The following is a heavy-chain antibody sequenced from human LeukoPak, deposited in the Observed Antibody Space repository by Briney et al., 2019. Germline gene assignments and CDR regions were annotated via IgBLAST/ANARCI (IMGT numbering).Heavy chain of an antibody. D-gene: IGHD3-22*01. V-gene: IGHV4-61*02. CDR2: IYTSGST. Sequence: KSSQTPSLTRTVSGGSISSGSYYWSWIRQPAGKGLEWIGRIYTSGSTNYNPSLKSRVAISVDTSKNQFSLKLSSVTAADTAVYYCARDAVVIDAFDIWGQGTMVTVSS. CDR1: GGSISSGSYY. J-gene: IGHJ3*02. CDR3: ARDAVVIDAFDI.